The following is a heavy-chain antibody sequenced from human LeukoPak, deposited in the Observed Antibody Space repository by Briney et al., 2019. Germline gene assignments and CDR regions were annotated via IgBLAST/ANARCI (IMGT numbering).Heavy chain of an antibody. CDR3: ARPQSVYSGYDDAFDI. Sequence: ASVKVSCKVSGYTLTELSMHWVRQAPGKGLEWMGGFDPEDGETIYAQKFQGRVTMTRNTSISTAYMELSSLRSEDTAVYYCARPQSVYSGYDDAFDIWGQGTMVTVSS. V-gene: IGHV1-24*01. D-gene: IGHD5-12*01. CDR2: FDPEDGET. CDR1: GYTLTELS. J-gene: IGHJ3*02.